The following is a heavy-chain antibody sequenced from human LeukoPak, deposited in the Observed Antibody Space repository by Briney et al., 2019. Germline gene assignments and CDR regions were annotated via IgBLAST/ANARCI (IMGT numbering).Heavy chain of an antibody. CDR2: MYNSGST. J-gene: IGHJ4*02. Sequence: SETPSLTCTVSGGSISGSYWSWIRQPPGKGLEWIAYMYNSGSTNYNPSLKSRVTISIDTSKNQFSLKLSSLTAADTAIYYCARGIESYGDYGYWGQGILVTVSS. CDR1: GGSISGSY. V-gene: IGHV4-59*01. D-gene: IGHD4-17*01. CDR3: ARGIESYGDYGY.